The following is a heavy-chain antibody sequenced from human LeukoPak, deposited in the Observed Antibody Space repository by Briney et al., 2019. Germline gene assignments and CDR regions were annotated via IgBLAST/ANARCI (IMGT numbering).Heavy chain of an antibody. CDR2: ISSSSSYI. CDR1: GFTFSSYA. J-gene: IGHJ5*02. CDR3: ARDPFDGSGSYVPWFDP. V-gene: IGHV3-21*01. Sequence: PGGSLRLSCAASGFTFSSYAMSWVRQAPGKGLEWVSSISSSSSYIYYADSVKGRFTISRDNAKNSLYLQMNSLRAEDTAVYYCARDPFDGSGSYVPWFDPWGQGTLVTVSS. D-gene: IGHD3-10*01.